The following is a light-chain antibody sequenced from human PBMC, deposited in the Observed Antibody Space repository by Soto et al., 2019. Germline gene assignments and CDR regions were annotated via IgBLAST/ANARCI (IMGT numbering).Light chain of an antibody. V-gene: IGLV3-21*04. J-gene: IGLJ1*01. CDR3: QVWDSSSDHYV. Sequence: SYELTQPPSVSVAPGKTARITCGGDNIGSKSVHWYQQKPGQAPVLVIYYDTDRPSGIPERFSGSNSVNTATLTISRVEAEDESDYYCQVWDSSSDHYVFGTGTKLTVL. CDR1: NIGSKS. CDR2: YDT.